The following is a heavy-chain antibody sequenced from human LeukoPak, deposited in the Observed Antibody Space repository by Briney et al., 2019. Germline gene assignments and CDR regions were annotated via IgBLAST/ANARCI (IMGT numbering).Heavy chain of an antibody. CDR3: VRGALSDCSYTSCSRGNWFDP. Sequence: PGGSLRLSCAASGFTFSSHWMHRVRQAPEKGLVGVAHINADGSVTYYAASVKGRFTISRDNAKKTLYLKMHSLTAEDTAVYYCVRGALSDCSYTSCSRGNWFDPWGQGTLVTVSS. J-gene: IGHJ5*02. CDR1: GFTFSSHW. CDR2: INADGSVT. V-gene: IGHV3-74*01. D-gene: IGHD2-2*01.